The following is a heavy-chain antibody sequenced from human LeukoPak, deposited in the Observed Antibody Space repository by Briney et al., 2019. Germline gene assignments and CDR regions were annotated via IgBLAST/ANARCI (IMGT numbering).Heavy chain of an antibody. J-gene: IGHJ4*02. V-gene: IGHV3-30-3*01. D-gene: IGHD3-3*01. Sequence: GGPLRLSCSASWFTFRSYVMHCVRQTPGKALEWVAILSSDVVNKRYADFVQGQFTVSRDNYNNTLYLQIYNLTAHDTAFYYFARHPGTIFDVLNFHFDVWGQATLVTV. CDR2: LSSDVVNK. CDR3: ARHPGTIFDVLNFHFDV. CDR1: WFTFRSYV.